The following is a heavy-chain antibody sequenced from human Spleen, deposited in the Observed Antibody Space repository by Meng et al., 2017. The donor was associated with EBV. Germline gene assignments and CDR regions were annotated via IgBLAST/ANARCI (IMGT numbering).Heavy chain of an antibody. D-gene: IGHD5-12*01. CDR1: GDYITSSNW. Sequence: VQLQESGPGRVPPSGTLSLTFSVSGDYITSSNWWTWVRQSPGKGLDWIAEIYHSGSTNFNPSLKSRVTISVDKSKNKFSLKLNSVTAADTAIYYCARGGYRAYDPFDSWGQGTLVTVSS. CDR2: IYHSGST. V-gene: IGHV4-4*02. CDR3: ARGGYRAYDPFDS. J-gene: IGHJ4*02.